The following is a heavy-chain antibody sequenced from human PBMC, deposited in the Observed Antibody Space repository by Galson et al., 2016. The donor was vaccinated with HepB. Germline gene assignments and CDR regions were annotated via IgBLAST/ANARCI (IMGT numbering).Heavy chain of an antibody. J-gene: IGHJ4*02. CDR1: GGSISNTYYY. Sequence: ATLSLTCSVSGGSISNTYYYWTWIRQPPGKGLEWIASIHYTGSSYYTPSLQSRVTMFVDTSKNQFSLKLSSVTAADTAVYYCAGRPSSTSPNADDFWGQGTLVTVSS. CDR2: IHYTGSS. V-gene: IGHV4-39*07. D-gene: IGHD6-13*01. CDR3: AGRPSSTSPNADDF.